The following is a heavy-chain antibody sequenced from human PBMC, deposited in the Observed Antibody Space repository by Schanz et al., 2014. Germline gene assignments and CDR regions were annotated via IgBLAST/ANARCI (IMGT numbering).Heavy chain of an antibody. J-gene: IGHJ4*02. V-gene: IGHV3-23*01. Sequence: EVQLLESGGGLVQPGGSLRLSCAASGFTFSSYAMTWVRQAPGKGLDWVSAISGSGSSTYYADSVKGRFTISRDNSKNTLYLQMNNLRAEDTAVYFCAKNRAGGYESFLDSWGQGTLVTVSS. CDR1: GFTFSSYA. CDR2: ISGSGSST. D-gene: IGHD5-12*01. CDR3: AKNRAGGYESFLDS.